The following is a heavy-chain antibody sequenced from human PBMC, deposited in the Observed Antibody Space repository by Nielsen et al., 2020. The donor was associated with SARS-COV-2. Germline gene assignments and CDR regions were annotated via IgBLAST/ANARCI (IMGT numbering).Heavy chain of an antibody. D-gene: IGHD1-26*01. J-gene: IGHJ4*02. V-gene: IGHV1-3*01. CDR2: INADNGNT. Sequence: ASVKVSCKASGCTFTSYTMHWVRQAPGQRLEWMGWINADNGNTRYSQEFQGRVTLNRDTSASTAYMELSSLRSEDTAVYYCARQSGSYLHYFDYWGQGTLVTVSS. CDR1: GCTFTSYT. CDR3: ARQSGSYLHYFDY.